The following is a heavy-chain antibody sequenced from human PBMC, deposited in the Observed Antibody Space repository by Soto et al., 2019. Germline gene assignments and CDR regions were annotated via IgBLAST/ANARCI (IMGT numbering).Heavy chain of an antibody. CDR3: ARPHTYYYDSSGSLHDAFDV. CDR1: GYSFNSYW. CDR2: IYPADSDA. Sequence: GESLMISCKASGYSFNSYWIGWVRQMPGKGLEWMGIIYPADSDARYSPSFQGQVTISADKSLRTAYLQWSSLKASDTAMYYCARPHTYYYDSSGSLHDAFDVWGQGTLVTV. J-gene: IGHJ3*01. V-gene: IGHV5-51*01. D-gene: IGHD3-22*01.